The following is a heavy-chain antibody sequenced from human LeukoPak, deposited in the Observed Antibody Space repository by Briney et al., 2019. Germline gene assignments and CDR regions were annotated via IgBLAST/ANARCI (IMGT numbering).Heavy chain of an antibody. CDR2: IYPGDSDT. V-gene: IGHV5-51*01. J-gene: IGHJ4*02. CDR1: GYSFTSYW. D-gene: IGHD6-13*01. Sequence: GESLKISCKGSGYSFTSYWIGWVRQMPGKGPEWMGIIYPGDSDTRYSPSFQGQVTISADKSISTAHLQWSSLKASDTAMYYCARPWDSSTVYFDYWGQGTLVTVSS. CDR3: ARPWDSSTVYFDY.